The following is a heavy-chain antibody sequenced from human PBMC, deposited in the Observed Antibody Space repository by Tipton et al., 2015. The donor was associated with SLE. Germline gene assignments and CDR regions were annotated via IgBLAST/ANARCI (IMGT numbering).Heavy chain of an antibody. CDR1: GGSISSGGYY. Sequence: TLSLTCTVSGGSISSGGYYWSWIRQHPGKGLEWIGYIHYRGTTYYNPSLKSRVTISVDTSKNQFSLKLSSVTAADTAVYYCAREITMVRGVIIPIGAFDIWGQGTMVTVSS. CDR2: IHYRGTT. CDR3: AREITMVRGVIIPIGAFDI. J-gene: IGHJ3*02. V-gene: IGHV4-31*03. D-gene: IGHD3-10*01.